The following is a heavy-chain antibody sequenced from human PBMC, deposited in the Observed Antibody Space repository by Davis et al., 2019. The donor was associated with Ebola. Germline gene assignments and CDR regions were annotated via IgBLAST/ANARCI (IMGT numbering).Heavy chain of an antibody. Sequence: MPSETLSLTCTVSGGSISSYYWSWIRQPPGKGLEWIGSIYYSGSTNYNPSLKSRVTISVDTSKNQFSLKLSSVTAADTAVYYCARVKYQLLLVTWPWGQGTLVTVSS. V-gene: IGHV4-59*12. D-gene: IGHD2-2*01. CDR3: ARVKYQLLLVTWP. J-gene: IGHJ5*02. CDR1: GGSISSYY. CDR2: IYYSGST.